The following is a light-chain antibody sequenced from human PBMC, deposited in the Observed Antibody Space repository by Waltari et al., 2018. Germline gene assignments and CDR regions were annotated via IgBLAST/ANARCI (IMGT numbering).Light chain of an antibody. CDR3: AAWDDSLNGVI. CDR1: RSHIGSNT. CDR2: SNT. Sequence: QSVLTQPPSASGTPGQRVTISCSGSRSHIGSNTLNWYQQLPGTAPKLLIYSNTQRPSGVPDRFSGSKSGTSASLAISGLQSEDEADYYCAAWDDSLNGVIFGGGTKLTVL. V-gene: IGLV1-44*01. J-gene: IGLJ2*01.